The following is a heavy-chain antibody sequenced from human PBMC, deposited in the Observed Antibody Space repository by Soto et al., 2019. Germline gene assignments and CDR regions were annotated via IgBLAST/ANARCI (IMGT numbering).Heavy chain of an antibody. Sequence: GGSLSLSWASAGRTIYNYAMTLIRQAPGKGLEWVSGISGSGDDIYYAGSVKGRFNISRDNAKNTLYLQMNSLRVEDTATYYCAPIVVVTATGIDLWGQGTLVTVSS. CDR3: APIVVVTATGIDL. CDR2: ISGSGDDI. V-gene: IGHV3-23*01. CDR1: GRTIYNYA. D-gene: IGHD2-21*02. J-gene: IGHJ4*02.